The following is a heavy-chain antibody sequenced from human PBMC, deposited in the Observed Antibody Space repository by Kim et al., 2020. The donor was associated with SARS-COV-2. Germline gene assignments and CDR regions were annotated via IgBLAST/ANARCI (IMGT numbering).Heavy chain of an antibody. CDR1: GLTFSSYG. V-gene: IGHV3-30*18. Sequence: GGSLRLSCAASGLTFSSYGMHWVRQAPGKGLEWVAVISYDGSNKYYADSVKGRFTISRDNSKNTLYLQMNSLRAEDTAVYYCAKDQGLWFGESYFDYWGQGTLVTVSS. CDR2: ISYDGSNK. CDR3: AKDQGLWFGESYFDY. J-gene: IGHJ4*02. D-gene: IGHD3-10*01.